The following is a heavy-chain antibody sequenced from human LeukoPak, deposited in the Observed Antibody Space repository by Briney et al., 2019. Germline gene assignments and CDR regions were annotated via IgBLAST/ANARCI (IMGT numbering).Heavy chain of an antibody. CDR2: ISYGGSNK. Sequence: GGSLRLSCAASGFTFSSYAMHWVRQAPGKGLECVAVISYGGSNKYYADSVKGRFTISRDNSKNTLYLQMNSLRAEDTAVYYCARSSSRSSGYYGLTEYFQHWGQGTLVTVSS. CDR3: ARSSSRSSGYYGLTEYFQH. V-gene: IGHV3-30*01. D-gene: IGHD3-22*01. J-gene: IGHJ1*01. CDR1: GFTFSSYA.